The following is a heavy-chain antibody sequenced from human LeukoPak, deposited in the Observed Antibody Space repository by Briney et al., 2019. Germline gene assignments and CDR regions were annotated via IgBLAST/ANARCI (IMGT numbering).Heavy chain of an antibody. V-gene: IGHV3-23*01. CDR3: AKSVRVAGTGNWFDP. J-gene: IGHJ5*02. CDR1: GFTFSSYS. Sequence: GGSLRLSCAASGFTFSSYSMNWVRQAPGKGLEWVSAISGSGGSTYYADSVKGRFTISRDNSKNTLYLQMNSLRAEDTAVYYCAKSVRVAGTGNWFDPWGQGTLVTVSS. CDR2: ISGSGGST. D-gene: IGHD6-19*01.